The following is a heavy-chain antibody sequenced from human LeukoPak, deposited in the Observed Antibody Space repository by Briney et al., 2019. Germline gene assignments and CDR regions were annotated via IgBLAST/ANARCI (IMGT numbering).Heavy chain of an antibody. D-gene: IGHD2-2*01. CDR2: INAGNGNT. CDR3: ARGKFIVVVPAADDNFDY. V-gene: IGHV1-3*01. J-gene: IGHJ4*02. CDR1: GYTFTSYA. Sequence: ASVKVSCKASGYTFTSYAMHWVRQAPGQRFEWMGWINAGNGNTKYSQKFQGRVTITRDTSASTAYMELSSLRSEDTAVYYCARGKFIVVVPAADDNFDYWGQGTLVTVSS.